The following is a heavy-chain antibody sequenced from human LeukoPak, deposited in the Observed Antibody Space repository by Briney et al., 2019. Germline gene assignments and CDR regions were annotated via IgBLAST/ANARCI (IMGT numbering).Heavy chain of an antibody. CDR2: INHSGST. V-gene: IGHV4-34*01. Sequence: KSSETLSLTCAVYGGSFSGYYWSWLRQPPGKGLEWIGEINHSGSTNYNPSLKSRVTISVDTSKNQFSLKLSSVTAADTAVYYCARRLGSSWYSARGNWFDPWGQGTLVTVSS. CDR3: ARRLGSSWYSARGNWFDP. J-gene: IGHJ5*02. CDR1: GGSFSGYY. D-gene: IGHD6-13*01.